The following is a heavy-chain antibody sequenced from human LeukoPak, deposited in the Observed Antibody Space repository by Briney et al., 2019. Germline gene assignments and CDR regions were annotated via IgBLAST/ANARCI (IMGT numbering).Heavy chain of an antibody. D-gene: IGHD5-12*01. J-gene: IGHJ4*02. CDR1: GVSISSSNSY. Sequence: TSETLSLTCTVSGVSISSSNSYGGWIRQPPGKGLEWVSSISSSSSYIYYADSVKGRLTISRDNAKNSLYLQMNSLRAEDTAVYYCARVSGDIVEDYWGQGTLVTVSS. V-gene: IGHV3-21*01. CDR3: ARVSGDIVEDY. CDR2: ISSSSSYI.